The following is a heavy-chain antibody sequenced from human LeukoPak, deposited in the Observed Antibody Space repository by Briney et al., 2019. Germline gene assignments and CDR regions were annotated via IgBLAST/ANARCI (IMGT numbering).Heavy chain of an antibody. J-gene: IGHJ4*02. Sequence: GGSLRLSCVASGFPFSSYWMTWVRQAPGKGLEWVANIKQDGSKKSYVDSVKGRFTISRDNAKNSLYLQMNSLRAEDTAIYYCTRVGYIDEGIDYWGQETPVTVSS. D-gene: IGHD5-24*01. CDR1: GFPFSSYW. CDR2: IKQDGSKK. V-gene: IGHV3-7*04. CDR3: TRVGYIDEGIDY.